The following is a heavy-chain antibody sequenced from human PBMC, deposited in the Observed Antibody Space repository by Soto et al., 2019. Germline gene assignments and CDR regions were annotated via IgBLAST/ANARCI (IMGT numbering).Heavy chain of an antibody. V-gene: IGHV4-31*03. CDR2: IYDSGST. D-gene: IGHD2-2*01. J-gene: IGHJ4*02. Sequence: QVQLQESGPGLVKPSQTLSLTCSVSGDSISSGVYSWNGIRQHPGKGLEWIGYIYDSGSTHSNPSLRSRLTISVGTSKDQFSLKVNSVPSADPAVYYCARVLMRSTIHFECWGQGTLVTVSS. CDR1: GDSISSGVYS. CDR3: ARVLMRSTIHFEC.